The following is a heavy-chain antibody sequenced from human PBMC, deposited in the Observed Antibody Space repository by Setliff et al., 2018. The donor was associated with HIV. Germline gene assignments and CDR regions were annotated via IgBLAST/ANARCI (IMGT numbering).Heavy chain of an antibody. J-gene: IGHJ4*02. Sequence: SETLSLTCIVSGGSTSSSSYYWGWIRQPPGKGLEWIGTVYYSGSTYYNPSLKSRVTISVDTSENQFSLKLSSVTAADTAVYYCARDGYSSSWYVISGSFDYWGQGILVTVSS. CDR2: VYYSGST. CDR3: ARDGYSSSWYVISGSFDY. V-gene: IGHV4-39*07. CDR1: GGSTSSSSYY. D-gene: IGHD6-13*01.